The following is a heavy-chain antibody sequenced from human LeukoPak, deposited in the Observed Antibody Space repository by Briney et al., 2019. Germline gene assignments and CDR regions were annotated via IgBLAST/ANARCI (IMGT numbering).Heavy chain of an antibody. CDR1: GFTFSSYS. D-gene: IGHD5-24*01. J-gene: IGHJ4*02. V-gene: IGHV3-21*01. Sequence: PGGSLRLSCAASGFTFSSYSMNWVRQAPGKGLEWVSSISSSGSYIYYADSVKGRFTISRDNAKNSLYLQMNSVRAEDTAVYYCAGCRDGYNSDYWGQGTLVTVSS. CDR3: AGCRDGYNSDY. CDR2: ISSSGSYI.